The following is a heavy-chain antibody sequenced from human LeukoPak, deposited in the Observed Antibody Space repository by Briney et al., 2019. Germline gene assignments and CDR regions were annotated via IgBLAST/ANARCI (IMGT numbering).Heavy chain of an antibody. J-gene: IGHJ3*02. CDR1: GGSFSGYY. CDR3: AREITMMEVVIDAFDI. D-gene: IGHD3-22*01. Sequence: ETLSLTCDVYGGSFSGYYWSWVRQAPGKGLEWVANIKQDGSEKYYVDSVKGRFTISRDNAKNSLYLQMNSLRAEDTAVYYCAREITMMEVVIDAFDIWGQGTMVTVSS. V-gene: IGHV3-7*01. CDR2: IKQDGSEK.